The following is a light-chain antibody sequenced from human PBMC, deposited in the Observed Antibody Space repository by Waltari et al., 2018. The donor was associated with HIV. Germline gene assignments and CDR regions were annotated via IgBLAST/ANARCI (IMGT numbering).Light chain of an antibody. J-gene: IGKJ3*01. V-gene: IGKV1-39*01. Sequence: DIRVTQSPSSLSASVGDRVTITCRASQSISGYLNWYQQKPGTAPKLLMSAASSLQSGVPSRFSGNGSGTDFTLTISSLQPEDFATYYCQQSYGSPFTFGPGSKLHIK. CDR2: AAS. CDR3: QQSYGSPFT. CDR1: QSISGY.